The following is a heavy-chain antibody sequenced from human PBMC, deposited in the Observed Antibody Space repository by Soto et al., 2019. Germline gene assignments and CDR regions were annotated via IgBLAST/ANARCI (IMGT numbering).Heavy chain of an antibody. D-gene: IGHD7-27*01. V-gene: IGHV4-59*01. CDR3: ARDGNSGYYGMDV. Sequence: SETLSLTCTVSGGSISSYYWSWIRQPPGKGLEWIGYIYYSGSTNYNPSLKSRVTISVDTSKNQFSLKLSSVTAADTAVYYCARDGNSGYYGMDVWGQGTTVTVSS. CDR2: IYYSGST. J-gene: IGHJ6*02. CDR1: GGSISSYY.